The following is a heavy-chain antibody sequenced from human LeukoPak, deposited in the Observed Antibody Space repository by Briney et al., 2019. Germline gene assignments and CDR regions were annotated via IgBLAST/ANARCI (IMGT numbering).Heavy chain of an antibody. V-gene: IGHV3-7*01. CDR3: ARGAVGQQLEQNY. D-gene: IGHD6-13*01. Sequence: PGGSLRLSCVASGFTFSIHWMSWVRQAPGRGPEWLAIIKEDGSVIWDVVSVRGRFTISRDNAKNSLYLQMNSLRAEDTAVYYCARGAVGQQLEQNYWGQGNLVTVSS. CDR2: IKEDGSVI. J-gene: IGHJ4*02. CDR1: GFTFSIHW.